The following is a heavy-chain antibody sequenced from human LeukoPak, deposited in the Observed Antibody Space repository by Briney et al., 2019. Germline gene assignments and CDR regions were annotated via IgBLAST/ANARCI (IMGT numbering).Heavy chain of an antibody. Sequence: GGSLRLSCSASGFTFSSYSMNWVRQAPGEGLEWVSSISGSTNYIYYADSVKGRFTISRDNANTSLYLQMNSLRAEDTAVYHCARDRRGYYDILTGYYVDYWGQGTLVTVSS. J-gene: IGHJ4*02. V-gene: IGHV3-21*01. CDR3: ARDRRGYYDILTGYYVDY. CDR2: ISGSTNYI. CDR1: GFTFSSYS. D-gene: IGHD3-9*01.